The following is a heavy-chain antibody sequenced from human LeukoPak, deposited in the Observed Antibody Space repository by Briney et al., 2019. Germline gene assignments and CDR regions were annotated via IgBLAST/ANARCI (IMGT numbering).Heavy chain of an antibody. Sequence: ASVKVSCKASGYTFTSYDINWVRQATGQGLEWMGWMNPNSGNTGYAQKFQGRVTMTRNTSISTAYMELSSLRSEDTAVYYCARTLYGSGSYSPRGTPDDAFDIWGQGTMVTVSS. V-gene: IGHV1-8*01. J-gene: IGHJ3*02. D-gene: IGHD3-10*01. CDR1: GYTFTSYD. CDR2: MNPNSGNT. CDR3: ARTLYGSGSYSPRGTPDDAFDI.